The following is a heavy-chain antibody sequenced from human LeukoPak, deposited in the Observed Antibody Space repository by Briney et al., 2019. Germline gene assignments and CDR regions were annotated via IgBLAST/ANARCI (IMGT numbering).Heavy chain of an antibody. CDR3: ARAKTWGHDSFDL. CDR1: SFTCSDYY. J-gene: IGHJ3*01. V-gene: IGHV3-11*01. Sequence: GGSLRLSCAASSFTCSDYYMSWIRKGPGKGLEWGSYISSSGSTIYYEDSVKGRFTIPRDNAKNSLYLQINSLRAEDTAVYYCARAKTWGHDSFDLWGQGTMVPVPS. D-gene: IGHD7-27*01. CDR2: ISSSGSTI.